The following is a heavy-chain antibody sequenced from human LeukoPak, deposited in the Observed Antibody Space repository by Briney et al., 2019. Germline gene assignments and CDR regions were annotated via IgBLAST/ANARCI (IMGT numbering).Heavy chain of an antibody. CDR3: ARGRDSSGYYSPDFDY. D-gene: IGHD3-22*01. V-gene: IGHV4-39*01. CDR1: GGSISSSSYY. J-gene: IGHJ4*02. CDR2: IYYSGST. Sequence: PSETLSLTCTVSGGSISSSSYYWGWIRQPPGKGLEWIGSIYYSGSTYYNPSLKSRVTISVDTSKNQFSLKLSSVTAADTAVYYCARGRDSSGYYSPDFDYWGQGTLVTVSS.